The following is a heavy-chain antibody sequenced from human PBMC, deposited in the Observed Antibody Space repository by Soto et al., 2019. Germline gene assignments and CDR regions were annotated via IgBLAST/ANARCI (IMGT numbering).Heavy chain of an antibody. D-gene: IGHD7-27*01. CDR3: ARDGDAPNYYYYYGMDV. CDR2: IIPILGIA. V-gene: IGHV1-69*04. J-gene: IGHJ6*02. CDR1: GGTFSSYT. Sequence: SVKVSCKASGGTFSSYTISWVRQAPGQGLEWMGRIIPILGIANYAQKFQGRVTITADKSTSTAYMELSSLRSEDTAVYYCARDGDAPNYYYYYGMDVWGQGTTVTVSS.